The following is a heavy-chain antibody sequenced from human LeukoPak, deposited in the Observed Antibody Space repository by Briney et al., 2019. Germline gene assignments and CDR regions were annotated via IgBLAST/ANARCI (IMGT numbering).Heavy chain of an antibody. J-gene: IGHJ4*02. D-gene: IGHD5-12*01. Sequence: QSGGSLRLSCEASGFAFSTYEMNWVRQAPGKGLEWVSYISSSGLTMYYADSVKGRFTISRDNAENSLYLQMNSLRVEDTAVYYCALTRGYSGYDLDSWGQGTLVTVSS. CDR3: ALTRGYSGYDLDS. CDR1: GFAFSTYE. CDR2: ISSSGLTM. V-gene: IGHV3-48*03.